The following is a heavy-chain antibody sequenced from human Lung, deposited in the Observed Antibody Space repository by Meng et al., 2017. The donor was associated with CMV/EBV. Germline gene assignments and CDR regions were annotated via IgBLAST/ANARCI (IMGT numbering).Heavy chain of an antibody. D-gene: IGHD3-3*01. CDR1: RFTVSSNY. Sequence: GESLKISCAASRFTVSSNYMSWVRQAPGKGLEWVSVIYSGGSTYYADSVKGRFTISRDNSKNTLYLQMNSLRAEDTAVYYCARAPYDFWSSYYYGMDVWGQGNXVNGAS. CDR2: IYSGGST. CDR3: ARAPYDFWSSYYYGMDV. V-gene: IGHV3-53*01. J-gene: IGHJ6*02.